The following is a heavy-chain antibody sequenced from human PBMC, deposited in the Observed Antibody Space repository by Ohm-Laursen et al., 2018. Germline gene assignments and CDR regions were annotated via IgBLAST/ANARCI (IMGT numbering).Heavy chain of an antibody. CDR1: GFTFSSYG. Sequence: SLRLSCAASGFTFSSYGMHWIRQAPGKGLEWVSGISGRGDNTNYADSVKGRFTISRDNSRNTLSLQMNSLRVEDTAVYYCAKALVVSYTFDIWGQGTMVTVSS. CDR2: ISGRGDNT. V-gene: IGHV3-23*01. J-gene: IGHJ3*02. D-gene: IGHD3-22*01. CDR3: AKALVVSYTFDI.